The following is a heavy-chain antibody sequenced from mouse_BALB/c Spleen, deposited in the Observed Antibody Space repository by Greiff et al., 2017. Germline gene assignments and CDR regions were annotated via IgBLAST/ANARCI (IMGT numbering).Heavy chain of an antibody. J-gene: IGHJ4*01. CDR3: ARIDGYYYAMDY. D-gene: IGHD2-3*01. CDR1: GFTFSSFE. CDR2: ISSGSSTI. Sequence: EVKLMESGGGLVQPGGSRKLSCAASGFTFSSFEMHWVRQAPEKGLEWVAYISSGSSTIYYADTVKGRFTISRDNPKNTLFLQMTSLRSEDTAMYYCARIDGYYYAMDYWGQGTSVTVSS. V-gene: IGHV5-17*02.